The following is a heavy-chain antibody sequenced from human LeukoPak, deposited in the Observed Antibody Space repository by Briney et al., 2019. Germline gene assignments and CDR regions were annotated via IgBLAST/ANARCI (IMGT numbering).Heavy chain of an antibody. CDR1: GFTFSSYG. V-gene: IGHV3-33*01. J-gene: IGHJ3*02. Sequence: GGSLRLSCAASGFTFSSYGMHWVRQAPGKGLEWVAVLWDDGSNKYYADSVKGRFTISRDNSKNTLYLQVNSLRAEDTAVYYCARDANFGYDAFDIWGQGTMVTVSS. D-gene: IGHD3-10*01. CDR2: LWDDGSNK. CDR3: ARDANFGYDAFDI.